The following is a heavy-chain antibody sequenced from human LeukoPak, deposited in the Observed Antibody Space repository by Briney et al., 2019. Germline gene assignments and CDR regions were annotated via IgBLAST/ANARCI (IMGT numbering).Heavy chain of an antibody. Sequence: PGGSLRLSCAASGFTFSSYWMHWVRQAPGKGLVWVSRINTDGSSASYADSVKGRFTISRDNAKNTLYLQMNSLRAEDTAVYYCARDRRGYCSSTSCYRPPYYYYYMDVWGKGTTVTVSS. J-gene: IGHJ6*03. CDR1: GFTFSSYW. D-gene: IGHD2-2*01. V-gene: IGHV3-74*01. CDR2: INTDGSSA. CDR3: ARDRRGYCSSTSCYRPPYYYYYMDV.